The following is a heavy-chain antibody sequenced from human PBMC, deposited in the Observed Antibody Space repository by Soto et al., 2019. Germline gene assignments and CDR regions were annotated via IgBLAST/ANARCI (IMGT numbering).Heavy chain of an antibody. V-gene: IGHV4-31*03. CDR1: GGSISSGGYY. J-gene: IGHJ1*01. CDR2: IYYSGST. D-gene: IGHD5-18*01. Sequence: SETLSLTCTVSGGSISSGGYYWSWIRQHPGKGLEWIGYIYYSGSTYYNPSLKSRVTISVDTSKNQFSLKLSSVTAADTAVYYCARDWPDSYGHGTIFADWAQRSLVTVSS. CDR3: ARDWPDSYGHGTIFAD.